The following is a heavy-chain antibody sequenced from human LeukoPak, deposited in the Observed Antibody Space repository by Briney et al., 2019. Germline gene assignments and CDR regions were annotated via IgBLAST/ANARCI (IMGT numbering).Heavy chain of an antibody. Sequence: SETLSLTCTVSGGSISSSSYYWGWIRQPPGKGLEWIGSIYHSGSTYYNPSLKSRVTISVDTSKNQFSLKLSSVTAADTAVYYCARFYEWMGYSSGWDPELSAFDIWGQGTMVTVSS. CDR1: GGSISSSSYY. CDR3: ARFYEWMGYSSGWDPELSAFDI. D-gene: IGHD6-19*01. V-gene: IGHV4-39*07. CDR2: IYHSGST. J-gene: IGHJ3*02.